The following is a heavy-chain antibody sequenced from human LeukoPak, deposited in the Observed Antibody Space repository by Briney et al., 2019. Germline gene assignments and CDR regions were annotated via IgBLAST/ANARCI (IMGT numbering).Heavy chain of an antibody. CDR2: MYGNGGT. V-gene: IGHV4-4*07. J-gene: IGHJ3*02. D-gene: IGHD6-19*01. Sequence: SETLSLTCSVSGGSMSSDYWSWIRQPPGKRLEWIGRMYGNGGTNYSPSLQSRVTMSVDTSTRRLSLRLNSVTAADTAVYYCTRCQGSGWYTCAFDIWGQGTKVTVSS. CDR1: GGSMSSDY. CDR3: TRCQGSGWYTCAFDI.